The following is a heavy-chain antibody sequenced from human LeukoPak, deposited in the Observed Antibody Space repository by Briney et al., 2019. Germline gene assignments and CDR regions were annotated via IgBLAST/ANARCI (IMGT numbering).Heavy chain of an antibody. CDR2: MNPNNGNT. CDR3: ARGFYYHGLDV. CDR1: GYTFTRYD. V-gene: IGHV1-8*01. Sequence: ASVKVSCKAAGYTFTRYDINWGRQAPGQGLEWLGWMNPNNGNTGYAQKFQGRVTMTRSTSIDTAYMELNTLTSDDTAAYYCARGFYYHGLDVWGQGTTVTVSS. J-gene: IGHJ6*02.